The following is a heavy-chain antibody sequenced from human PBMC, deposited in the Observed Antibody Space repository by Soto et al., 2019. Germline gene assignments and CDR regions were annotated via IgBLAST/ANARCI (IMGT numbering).Heavy chain of an antibody. CDR2: ISTYNGDT. Sequence: QVQLVQSGAEVKKPGASVKVSCKASGYTFTRSGISWVRQAPGQGLEWMGWISTYNGDTNYAQTFQGRVTMSADTSNSTVYMELRRLRSDDTAVYYCAREGVAPYYYYGMDVWAQGTPVTVSS. J-gene: IGHJ6*02. CDR3: AREGVAPYYYYGMDV. CDR1: GYTFTRSG. V-gene: IGHV1-18*01. D-gene: IGHD5-12*01.